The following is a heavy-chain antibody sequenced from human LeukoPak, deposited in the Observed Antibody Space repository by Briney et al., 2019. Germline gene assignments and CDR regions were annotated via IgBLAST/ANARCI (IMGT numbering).Heavy chain of an antibody. J-gene: IGHJ6*02. D-gene: IGHD2-2*01. Sequence: PGGSLRLSCAASGFTFSNYGMHCVRQAPGKGLEWVAVISYDGSNKYYADSVKGRFTISRDNSKNTLYLQMNSLRAEDTAVYYCARDGGGLVVVPAGYGMDVWGQGTTVTVSS. CDR2: ISYDGSNK. CDR3: ARDGGGLVVVPAGYGMDV. CDR1: GFTFSNYG. V-gene: IGHV3-30*03.